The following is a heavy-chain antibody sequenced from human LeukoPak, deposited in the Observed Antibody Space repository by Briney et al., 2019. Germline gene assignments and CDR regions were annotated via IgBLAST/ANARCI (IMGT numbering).Heavy chain of an antibody. Sequence: ESGPTLVKPTQTLTLTCTFSGFSLSTSEVGVGWIRQPPGKALEWLALIYWDDDKRYSPSLKSRLTITKDTSKNQVVLTMTNMDPVDTATYYCAHSSSIMITFGGVIAPRNWFDPWGQGTLVTVSS. CDR3: AHSSSIMITFGGVIAPRNWFDP. D-gene: IGHD3-16*02. J-gene: IGHJ5*02. CDR2: IYWDDDK. V-gene: IGHV2-5*02. CDR1: GFSLSTSEVG.